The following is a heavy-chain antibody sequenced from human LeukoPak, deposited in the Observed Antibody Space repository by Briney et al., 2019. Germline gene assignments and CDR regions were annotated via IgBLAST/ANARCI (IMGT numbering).Heavy chain of an antibody. Sequence: GGSLRLSCTTSGFNFRAYWMGWVRQAPGKGPEWVAAISSDGTNEYYTDSVKGRFTMSRDNSKRTLYLQMNNLRVEDTAVYYCARDAMIRGIIEGYGGDVWGQGTTVTVSS. CDR3: ARDAMIRGIIEGYGGDV. J-gene: IGHJ6*02. CDR2: ISSDGTNE. V-gene: IGHV3-30*19. CDR1: GFNFRAYW. D-gene: IGHD3-10*01.